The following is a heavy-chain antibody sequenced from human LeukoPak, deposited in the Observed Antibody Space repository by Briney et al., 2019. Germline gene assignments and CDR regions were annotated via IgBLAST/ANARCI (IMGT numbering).Heavy chain of an antibody. CDR1: GYTFTSYG. Sequence: ASVKVSCKASGYTFTSYGISWVRQAPGQGLEWMGWISAYNGNTNYAQKLLGRVTMTTDTSTSTAYMELRSLRSDDTAVYYCARDSEYYYDSSGYPPAFDIWGQGTMVTVSS. J-gene: IGHJ3*02. CDR3: ARDSEYYYDSSGYPPAFDI. V-gene: IGHV1-18*01. CDR2: ISAYNGNT. D-gene: IGHD3-22*01.